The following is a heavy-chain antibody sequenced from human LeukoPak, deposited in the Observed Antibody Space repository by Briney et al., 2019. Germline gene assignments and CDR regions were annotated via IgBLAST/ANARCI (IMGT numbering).Heavy chain of an antibody. V-gene: IGHV4-59*02. CDR1: GGSVMSYY. CDR3: ARSGGGYTATILGYFFDY. D-gene: IGHD5-18*01. CDR2: IYSNGIT. Sequence: SETLSLTCTVSGGSVMSYYWSWIRQPPGKGLEWLGYIYSNGITNFHPSLKSRLTISVDTSKNQFSLKLTSVTAADTAVYYCARSGGGYTATILGYFFDYWGQGALVTVSS. J-gene: IGHJ4*02.